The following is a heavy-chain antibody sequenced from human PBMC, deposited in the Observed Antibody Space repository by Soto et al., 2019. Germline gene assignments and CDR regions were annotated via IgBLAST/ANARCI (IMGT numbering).Heavy chain of an antibody. CDR3: ARARDSSGYYHGYFDY. Sequence: KPSETLSLTCAVSGGSISSSNWWSWVRQPPGKGLEWIGEIYHSGSTNYNPSLKSRVTISVDKSKNQFSLKLSSVTAADTAVYYCARARDSSGYYHGYFDYWGQGTLVTVSS. V-gene: IGHV4-4*02. J-gene: IGHJ4*02. D-gene: IGHD3-22*01. CDR1: GGSISSSNW. CDR2: IYHSGST.